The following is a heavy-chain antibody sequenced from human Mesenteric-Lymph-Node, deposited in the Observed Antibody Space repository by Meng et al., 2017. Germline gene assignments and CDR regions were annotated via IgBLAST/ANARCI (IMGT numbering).Heavy chain of an antibody. Sequence: QVQLQESGPGLVKPSGTLSLPCAVSGGSIGSGDSYWSWIRQPPGKCLEWIGYIYYSGRTYYNPSLRSRITISVDTSKNQFSLRLRSVTAADTAVYYCARGPTTYFDYWGQGTLVTVSS. CDR1: GGSIGSGDSY. CDR2: IYYSGRT. D-gene: IGHD4-17*01. V-gene: IGHV4-30-4*01. J-gene: IGHJ4*02. CDR3: ARGPTTYFDY.